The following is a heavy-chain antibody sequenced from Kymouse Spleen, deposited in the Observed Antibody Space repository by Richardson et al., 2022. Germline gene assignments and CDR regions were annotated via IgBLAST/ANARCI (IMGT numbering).Heavy chain of an antibody. CDR1: GFTFSSYG. CDR3: AKTVSSSWYYFDY. CDR2: ISYDGSNK. Sequence: QVQLVESGGGVVQPGRSLRLSCAASGFTFSSYGMHWVRQAPGKGLEWVAVISYDGSNKYYADSVKGRFTISRDNSKNTLYLQMNSLRAEDTAVYYCAKTVSSSWYYFDYWGQGTLVTVSS. D-gene: IGHD6-13*01. J-gene: IGHJ4*02. V-gene: IGHV3-30*18.